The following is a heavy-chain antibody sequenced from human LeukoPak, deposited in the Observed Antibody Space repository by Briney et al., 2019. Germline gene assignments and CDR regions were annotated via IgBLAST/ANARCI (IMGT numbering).Heavy chain of an antibody. J-gene: IGHJ4*02. CDR2: IYYSGST. CDR3: ARDLLSGGPWV. V-gene: IGHV4-39*07. CDR1: GGSISSSSYY. D-gene: IGHD2-15*01. Sequence: PSETLSLTCTVSGGSISSSSYYWGWIRQPPGKGLEWIGSIYYSGSTYYNPSLKSRVTISVDTSKNQFSLKLSSVTAADTAVYYCARDLLSGGPWVWGQGTLVTVSS.